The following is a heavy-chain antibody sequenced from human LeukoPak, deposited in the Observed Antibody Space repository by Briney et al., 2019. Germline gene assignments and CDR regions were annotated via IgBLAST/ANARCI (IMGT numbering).Heavy chain of an antibody. J-gene: IGHJ4*02. V-gene: IGHV3-7*01. CDR3: ARLMGTETTYDY. D-gene: IGHD1-7*01. CDR2: ITPDGSGG. CDR1: GFTFSNHW. Sequence: GGSLRLSCAASGFTFSNHWMSWVRQAPREGLEWVASITPDGSGGYYMDSVKGRFTISRDSAENSLYLQMNSLGAEDTAVYYCARLMGTETTYDYWGQGTLVTVSS.